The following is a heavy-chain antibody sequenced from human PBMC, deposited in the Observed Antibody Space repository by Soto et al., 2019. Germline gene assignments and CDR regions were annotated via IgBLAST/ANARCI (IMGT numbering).Heavy chain of an antibody. CDR2: ISSSSSYI. CDR3: GRGGGAGNSKENWFGP. J-gene: IGHJ5*02. Sequence: EVQLVESGGGLVKPGGSLRLSCAASGFTFSSYSMNWVRQAPGKGLEWVSSISSSSSYIYYADSVKGRFTISRDNAKNSLYLEMNSLKGEGTGGDFCGRGGGAGNSKENWFGPWGPGTLVTGFS. V-gene: IGHV3-21*01. CDR1: GFTFSSYS. D-gene: IGHD6-19*01.